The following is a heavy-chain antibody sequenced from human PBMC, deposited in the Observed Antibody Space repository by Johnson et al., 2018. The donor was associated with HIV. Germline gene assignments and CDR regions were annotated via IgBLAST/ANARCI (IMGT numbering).Heavy chain of an antibody. CDR2: ISYDGSNE. Sequence: HVQLVESGGGVVQPGRSLRLSCAVSGFTFRSYGVHWVRQAPGKGLEWVAVISYDGSNEYYADSVKGRFTISRDNSKNTVCLEMNSLRAEDTAVYYCAKGGIDAFDIWGQGTMVTVSS. CDR3: AKGGIDAFDI. D-gene: IGHD6-25*01. CDR1: GFTFRSYG. V-gene: IGHV3-30*18. J-gene: IGHJ3*02.